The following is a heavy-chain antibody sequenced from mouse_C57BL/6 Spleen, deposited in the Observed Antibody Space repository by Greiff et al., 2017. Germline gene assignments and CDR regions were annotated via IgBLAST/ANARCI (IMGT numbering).Heavy chain of an antibody. V-gene: IGHV3-6*01. Sequence: VQLKESGPGLVKPSQSLSLTCSVTGYSITSGYYWNWIRQFPGNKLEWMGYISYDGSNNYNPSLKNRISITRDKSTNQFFLKLHSVTTVNTATYYCVQCYDGYPAWFAYWGQGTLVTVSA. CDR2: ISYDGSN. CDR3: VQCYDGYPAWFAY. J-gene: IGHJ3*01. D-gene: IGHD2-3*01. CDR1: GYSITSGYY.